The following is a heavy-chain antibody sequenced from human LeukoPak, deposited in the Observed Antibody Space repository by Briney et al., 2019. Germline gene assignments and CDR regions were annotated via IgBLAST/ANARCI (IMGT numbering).Heavy chain of an antibody. V-gene: IGHV3-49*03. J-gene: IGHJ4*02. CDR2: ARSRVYGGTT. D-gene: IGHD1-1*01. Sequence: GGSLRLSCTASGFPFGDYTMSWFRQAPGKGLEWVAFARSRVYGGTTEYAASVEARFTISRDESKGIAYLQMNSLRIEDTGVYFCTRGTGRFVMVDSWGRGTLVTVSS. CDR3: TRGTGRFVMVDS. CDR1: GFPFGDYT.